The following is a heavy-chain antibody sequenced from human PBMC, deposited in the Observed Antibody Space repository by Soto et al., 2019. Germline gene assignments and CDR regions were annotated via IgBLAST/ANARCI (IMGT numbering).Heavy chain of an antibody. CDR1: GFTFNNYA. CDR3: AKDPGYCSFGRCSRVDY. J-gene: IGHJ4*02. D-gene: IGHD2-15*01. Sequence: EVQLLESGGGLIQPGGSLRLSCAASGFTFNNYAMSWVRQAPGKGLEWVSVISGSGDGTYYADSVKGRFTISRDNSTNTLYLHMNSLKLEDTAVYYCAKDPGYCSFGRCSRVDYWGQGTLVTVSS. CDR2: ISGSGDGT. V-gene: IGHV3-23*01.